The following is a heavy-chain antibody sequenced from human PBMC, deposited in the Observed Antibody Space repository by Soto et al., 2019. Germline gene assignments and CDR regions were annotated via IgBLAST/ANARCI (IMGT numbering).Heavy chain of an antibody. V-gene: IGHV1-18*01. CDR1: GYTFTSYG. CDR3: ARVARRAGWFDP. CDR2: ISAYNGNT. D-gene: IGHD6-25*01. J-gene: IGHJ5*02. Sequence: VQLVQSGAEVKKPGASVKVSCKASGYTFTSYGISWVRQAPGQGLEWMGWISAYNGNTNYAQKLKGRVTMTTDTSTSTDYVELRSLRSDDTAVYYCARVARRAGWFDPWGQGTLVTVSS.